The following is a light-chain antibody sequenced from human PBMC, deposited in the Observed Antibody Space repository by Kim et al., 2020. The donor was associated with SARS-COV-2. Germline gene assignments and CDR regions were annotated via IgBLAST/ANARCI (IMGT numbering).Light chain of an antibody. CDR2: NS. Sequence: PGQRVTISCSGSSSNIGNNYRYWYQQRPGTAPKLLIYNSQRPSGVPDRFSGSKSGTSASLAISGLRSEDEGDYYCAAWDDSLSGVVFGGGTQLTVL. V-gene: IGLV1-47*01. CDR1: SSNIGNNY. J-gene: IGLJ2*01. CDR3: AAWDDSLSGVV.